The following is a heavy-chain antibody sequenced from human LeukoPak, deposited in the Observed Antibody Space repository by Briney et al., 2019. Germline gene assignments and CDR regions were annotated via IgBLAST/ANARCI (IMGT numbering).Heavy chain of an antibody. CDR2: IYSGGTT. CDR3: ARDPPGIAASGTGG. CDR1: GFSVSLNY. D-gene: IGHD6-13*01. J-gene: IGHJ4*02. Sequence: RGSLTHSCAASGFSVSLNYMNWVRQAPGKGLEWVSLIYSGGTTKYADSVKGRFTISRDNSKNTLYLQMNSLRVEDTAMYYCARDPPGIAASGTGGWGQGTLVTVSS. V-gene: IGHV3-53*01.